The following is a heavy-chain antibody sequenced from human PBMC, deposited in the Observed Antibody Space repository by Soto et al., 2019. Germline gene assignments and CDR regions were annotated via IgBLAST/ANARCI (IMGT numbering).Heavy chain of an antibody. D-gene: IGHD6-19*01. Sequence: EVQLVESGGGLVQPGGSLRLSCAASGFTFSNYWVHWVRQAPGKGLMWVSRINSDGTTINYVDSVEGRFTISRDNAKNTLFLQMNSLRVEDTAVYYCARAGWYRFDYWGQGTLVTVSS. J-gene: IGHJ4*02. CDR3: ARAGWYRFDY. CDR1: GFTFSNYW. V-gene: IGHV3-74*01. CDR2: INSDGTTI.